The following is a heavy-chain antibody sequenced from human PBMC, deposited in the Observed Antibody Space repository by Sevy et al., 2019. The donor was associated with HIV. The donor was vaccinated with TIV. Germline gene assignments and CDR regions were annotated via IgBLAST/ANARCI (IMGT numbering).Heavy chain of an antibody. CDR1: GFTFSNAW. Sequence: PGGSLRLSCAASGFTFSNAWMSWVRQAPGKGLEWVGRIKSKTDGGTTDYAAPVKGRFTISRDDSKNTLYLQMNSLKTEDTAVYYCTTDGVPSEGFRFDLWGRGTLVTVSS. V-gene: IGHV3-15*01. CDR3: TTDGVPSEGFRFDL. J-gene: IGHJ2*01. D-gene: IGHD6-6*01. CDR2: IKSKTDGGTT.